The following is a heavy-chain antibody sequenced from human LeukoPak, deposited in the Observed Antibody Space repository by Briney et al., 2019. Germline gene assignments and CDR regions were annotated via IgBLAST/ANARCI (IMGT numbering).Heavy chain of an antibody. CDR1: GFTFSSYE. D-gene: IGHD6-6*01. Sequence: QPGGSLRLSCAASGFTFSSYEMNWVRQAPGKGLEWVSYISSSGSTIYYADSVKGRFTISRDNAKNSLYLQMNSLRAEDTAVYYCAKDLAIAARPTFDYWGQGALVTVSS. J-gene: IGHJ4*02. CDR3: AKDLAIAARPTFDY. CDR2: ISSSGSTI. V-gene: IGHV3-48*03.